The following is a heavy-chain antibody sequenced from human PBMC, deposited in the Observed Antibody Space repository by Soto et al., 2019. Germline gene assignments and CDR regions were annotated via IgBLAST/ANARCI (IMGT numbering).Heavy chain of an antibody. J-gene: IGHJ6*02. CDR1: GFTFTGSA. Sequence: ASVKVSCKASGFTFTGSAVQWVRQARGQRLEWIGWIVVGSGNTNYAQKFQERVTITRDMSTSTAYMELSSLRSEDTAVYYCAAAGGGPTVVYYYYGMDVWGQGTTVTVSS. D-gene: IGHD4-17*01. CDR3: AAAGGGPTVVYYYYGMDV. CDR2: IVVGSGNT. V-gene: IGHV1-58*01.